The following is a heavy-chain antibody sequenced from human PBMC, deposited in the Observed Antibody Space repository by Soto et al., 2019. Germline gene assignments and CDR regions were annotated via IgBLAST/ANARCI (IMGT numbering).Heavy chain of an antibody. CDR2: IYYSGST. V-gene: IGHV4-31*03. J-gene: IGHJ4*02. D-gene: IGHD2-21*02. CDR1: GGSISSGGYY. Sequence: PSETLSLTCTVSGGSISSGGYYWSWIRQHPGKGLEWIGYIYYSGSTYYNPSLKSRVTMSVDMSKNRFSLRLTSVTAADTAVYYCARVFPSYCGGDCSYFDSWGQGTLVTVSS. CDR3: ARVFPSYCGGDCSYFDS.